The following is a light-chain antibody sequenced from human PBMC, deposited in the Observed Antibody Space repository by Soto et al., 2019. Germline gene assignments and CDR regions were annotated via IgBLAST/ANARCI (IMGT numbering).Light chain of an antibody. V-gene: IGLV1-44*01. CDR3: AAWDDSLNGFV. Sequence: QSVLTQPPSASGTHGQRVTISCSGSSSNIGSNTVNWYQQLPGTARKLLIYTNNQRPSGVRDRFSGSRSGTSASLAISGLQSEDEADYYCAAWDDSLNGFVFGTGTKVTVL. CDR2: TNN. CDR1: SSNIGSNT. J-gene: IGLJ1*01.